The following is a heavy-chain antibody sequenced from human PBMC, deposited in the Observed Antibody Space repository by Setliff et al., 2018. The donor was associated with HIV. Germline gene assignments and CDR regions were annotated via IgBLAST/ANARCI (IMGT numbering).Heavy chain of an antibody. D-gene: IGHD5-12*01. CDR1: GYTFNAFY. J-gene: IGHJ4*02. Sequence: GASVKVSCKTSGYTFNAFYIYWVRQAPGQGLEWMGWISAYNGNTNYAQKLQGRVTMTTDTSTSTAYMELRSLRSDDTAVYYCARDWLPRVLRYWGQGTLVTVSS. V-gene: IGHV1-18*01. CDR2: ISAYNGNT. CDR3: ARDWLPRVLRY.